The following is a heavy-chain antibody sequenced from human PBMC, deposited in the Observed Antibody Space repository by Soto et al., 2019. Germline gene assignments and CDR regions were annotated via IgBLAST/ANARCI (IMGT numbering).Heavy chain of an antibody. V-gene: IGHV3-11*05. Sequence: QVQLVESGGGLVKPGGSLRLSCAASGFTFSDYYMSWIRQAPGKGLEWVSYISSSSSYTNYADSVKGRFTISRDNAKNSLYLQMNSLRVEDTAVYYCARDADILTGSDAFDIWGQGTMVTVSS. CDR1: GFTFSDYY. D-gene: IGHD3-9*01. J-gene: IGHJ3*02. CDR2: ISSSSSYT. CDR3: ARDADILTGSDAFDI.